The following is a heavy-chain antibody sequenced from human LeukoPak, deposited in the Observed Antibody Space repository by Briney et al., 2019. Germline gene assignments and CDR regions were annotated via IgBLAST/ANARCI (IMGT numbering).Heavy chain of an antibody. CDR2: IRYDGSNK. CDR1: GFTFSSYG. J-gene: IGHJ4*02. CDR3: AREQWLVRGWDY. D-gene: IGHD6-19*01. Sequence: GGSLRLSCAASGFTFSSYGMHWVRQAPGKGLEWVAFIRYDGSNKYYADSVRGRFTISRDNSKNTLYLQMNSLRAEDTAVYYCAREQWLVRGWDYWGQGTLVTVSS. V-gene: IGHV3-30*02.